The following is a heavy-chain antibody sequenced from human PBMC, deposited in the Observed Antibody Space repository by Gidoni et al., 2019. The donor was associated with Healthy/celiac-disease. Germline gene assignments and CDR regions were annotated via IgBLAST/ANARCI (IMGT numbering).Heavy chain of an antibody. V-gene: IGHV4-34*01. CDR1: GGSFSVYY. CDR3: ARGNPYYDSSGYYLLYYFDY. J-gene: IGHJ4*02. D-gene: IGHD3-22*01. Sequence: QVQLQQWGAGLLKPSETLSLTCAVYGGSFSVYYWSWIRQPPGKGLEWIGEINHSGSTNYNPSLKSRVTISVDTSKNQFSLKLSSVTAADTAVYYCARGNPYYDSSGYYLLYYFDYWGQGTLVTVSS. CDR2: INHSGST.